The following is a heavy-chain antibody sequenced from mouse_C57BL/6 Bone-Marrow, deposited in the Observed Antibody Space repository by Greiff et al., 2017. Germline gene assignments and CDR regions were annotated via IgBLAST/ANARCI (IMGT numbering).Heavy chain of an antibody. Sequence: QVQLQQSGAELVKPGASVKLSCKASGYTFTEYTIHWVKQRSGQGLEWIGWFYPGSGSIKYNEKFKDKATLTADKSSSSVYMELSRLTSEDSAVYFCARHEIEYGNYPYAVDYWGQGTSVTVSS. D-gene: IGHD2-10*02. CDR1: GYTFTEYT. V-gene: IGHV1-62-2*01. CDR2: FYPGSGSI. CDR3: ARHEIEYGNYPYAVDY. J-gene: IGHJ4*01.